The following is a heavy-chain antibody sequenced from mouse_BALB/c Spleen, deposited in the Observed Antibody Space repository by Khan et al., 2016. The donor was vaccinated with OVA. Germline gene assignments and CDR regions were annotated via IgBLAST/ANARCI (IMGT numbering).Heavy chain of an antibody. CDR1: GYTFTDYG. J-gene: IGHJ3*01. Sequence: QIQLVQPGPELKKPGETVKISCKASGYTFTDYGMNWVKQAPGKGLKWMGWINTYTGEPTYADDFKGRFAFSLETSASTAYLPFNNLKNEDTATYFCARDDGYPAWFAYWGQGTLVTVSA. CDR2: INTYTGEP. CDR3: ARDDGYPAWFAY. D-gene: IGHD2-3*01. V-gene: IGHV9-3-1*01.